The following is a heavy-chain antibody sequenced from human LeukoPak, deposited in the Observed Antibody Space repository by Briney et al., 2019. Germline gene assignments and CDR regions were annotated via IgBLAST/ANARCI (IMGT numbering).Heavy chain of an antibody. V-gene: IGHV4-34*01. J-gene: IGHJ4*02. Sequence: PSETLSLTCAGYGGSFSGYYWSWIRQPPGKGLEWIGEINDSGSTHYNTSLNSRVTISVDTSKNQVYLKLSSVTAADTAIYYCARGVSHRNFDWLFYWGQGTLVTVSS. CDR1: GGSFSGYY. CDR3: ARGVSHRNFDWLFY. D-gene: IGHD3-9*01. CDR2: INDSGST.